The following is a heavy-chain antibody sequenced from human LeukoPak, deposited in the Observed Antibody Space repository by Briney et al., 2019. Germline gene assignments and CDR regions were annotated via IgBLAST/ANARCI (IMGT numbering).Heavy chain of an antibody. J-gene: IGHJ5*02. D-gene: IGHD3-16*01. Sequence: ASVKVSCKASGYSFTSHYMHWVRQATGQGHEWMGLINPRGTATRYAESFQGRLTLTRDLSTSTDYMELSSLRSDDTAVYFCARDTSEGDYAWWFDPWGQGTLVTVAS. CDR2: INPRGTAT. CDR3: ARDTSEGDYAWWFDP. V-gene: IGHV1-46*01. CDR1: GYSFTSHY.